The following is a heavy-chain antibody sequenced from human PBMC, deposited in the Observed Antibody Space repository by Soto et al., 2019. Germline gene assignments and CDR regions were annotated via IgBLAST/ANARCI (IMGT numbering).Heavy chain of an antibody. D-gene: IGHD3-16*01. Sequence: QVQLQESGPGLVKPSETLSLTCSVSDGSVNTGNSYWRWIRQPPAKGLEWIGHIYYIGTTNYNPSLKSRVTISVDSSKNQFSLKVTSVTAADTAVYFCAREEKQLSRYGGDFDYWGQGILVTVSS. V-gene: IGHV4-61*01. CDR3: AREEKQLSRYGGDFDY. CDR2: IYYIGTT. J-gene: IGHJ4*02. CDR1: DGSVNTGNSY.